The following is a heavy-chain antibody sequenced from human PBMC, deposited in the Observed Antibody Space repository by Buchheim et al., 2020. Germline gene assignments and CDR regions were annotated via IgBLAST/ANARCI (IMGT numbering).Heavy chain of an antibody. CDR1: GFIFNNFN. CDR3: TRVLLRGTYAPSLGY. J-gene: IGHJ4*02. CDR2: IDYSDASI. Sequence: QVQLVESGGRLVKPGGSLRLSCAASGFIFNNFNMAWIRQAPGTGLEWVAFIDYSDASINYADSVKGRFTISRDSAKNSLYLQMDRLRAEDTATYYCTRVLLRGTYAPSLGYWGQGT. V-gene: IGHV3-11*01. D-gene: IGHD2-2*01.